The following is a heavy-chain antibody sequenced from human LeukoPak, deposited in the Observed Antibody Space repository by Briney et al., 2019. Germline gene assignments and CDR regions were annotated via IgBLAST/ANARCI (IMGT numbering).Heavy chain of an antibody. CDR3: ARHRVEMATIVDY. D-gene: IGHD5-24*01. CDR1: GGSISSYY. CDR2: IYYSGST. V-gene: IGHV4-59*08. Sequence: PSETLSLTCTVSGGSISSYYWSWIRQPPGKGLEWIGYIYYSGSTNYNPSLKSRVTISVDTSKNQFSLKLSSVTAADTAVYYSARHRVEMATIVDYWGQGTLVTVSS. J-gene: IGHJ4*02.